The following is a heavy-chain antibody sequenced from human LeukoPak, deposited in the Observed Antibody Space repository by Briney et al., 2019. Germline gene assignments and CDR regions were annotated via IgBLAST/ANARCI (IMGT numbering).Heavy chain of an antibody. Sequence: PGGSLRLSCAASGFTFDDYGMSWVRQAPGKGLEWVSGINWSGGRTGYADSVKGRFTIFRDNAKNSLYLQMNSLRAEDTALYYCAKRSNSGWNLDYWGQGTLVTVSS. CDR1: GFTFDDYG. CDR3: AKRSNSGWNLDY. J-gene: IGHJ4*02. D-gene: IGHD6-19*01. V-gene: IGHV3-20*04. CDR2: INWSGGRT.